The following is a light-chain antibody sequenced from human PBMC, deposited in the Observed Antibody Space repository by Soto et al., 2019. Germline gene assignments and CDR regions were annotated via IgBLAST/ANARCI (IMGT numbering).Light chain of an antibody. V-gene: IGKV3-20*01. J-gene: IGKJ1*01. CDR3: QQQDNSHPIT. CDR2: GAS. Sequence: EIVLTQSPGTLSLSPWERATLSCRASQSVSSSYLAWYQQKPGQAPRLLIYGASSRATGIPDRFGGGGSGTKLFLTISRREPEDVAVYYYQQQDNSHPITFGQGTKVDIK. CDR1: QSVSSSY.